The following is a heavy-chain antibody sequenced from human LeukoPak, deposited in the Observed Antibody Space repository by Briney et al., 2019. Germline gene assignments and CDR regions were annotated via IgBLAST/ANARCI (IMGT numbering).Heavy chain of an antibody. V-gene: IGHV3-23*01. J-gene: IGHJ4*02. CDR1: GFTFNNYS. CDR2: IFGSGGSA. Sequence: GGSLRLSCTASGFTFNNYSMYWVRQAPRKGLEWVAGIFGSGGSAHYADSVKGRFTISRDNSKNTVYLQMDSLRGEDTALYYCTKTTTGYSSGQYPGWPADHWGQGALVTVSS. CDR3: TKTTTGYSSGQYPGWPADH. D-gene: IGHD3-22*01.